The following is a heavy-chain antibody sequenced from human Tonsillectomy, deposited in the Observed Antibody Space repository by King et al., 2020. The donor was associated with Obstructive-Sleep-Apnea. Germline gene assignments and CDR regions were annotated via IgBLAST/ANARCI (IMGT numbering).Heavy chain of an antibody. Sequence: VQLQQWGAGLLKPSETLSLTCAVYGGSFSGYYWSWIRQPPGKGLEWIGNINQSGGPKDNSSLKSRVTISVDTSKNQFSLNLTSVTAADTAVYYCAKGVLGPGGHWGQGNLVTVSS. CDR2: INQSGGP. V-gene: IGHV4-34*01. J-gene: IGHJ4*02. D-gene: IGHD4/OR15-4a*01. CDR3: AKGVLGPGGH. CDR1: GGSFSGYY.